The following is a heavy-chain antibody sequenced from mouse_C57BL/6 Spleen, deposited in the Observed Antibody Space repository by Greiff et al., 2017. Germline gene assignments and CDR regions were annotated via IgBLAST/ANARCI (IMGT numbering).Heavy chain of an antibody. CDR1: GFTFTDYY. CDR2: IRNKANGYTT. Sequence: EVQLVESGGGLVQPGGSLSLSCAASGFTFTDYYMSWVRQPPGKALEWLGFIRNKANGYTTEYSASVKGRFTISRDNSKSILYLQMNARRAEDSATYYCARYKGGYPYFGYWGQGTTLTVSS. CDR3: ARYKGGYPYFGY. D-gene: IGHD2-2*01. J-gene: IGHJ2*01. V-gene: IGHV7-3*01.